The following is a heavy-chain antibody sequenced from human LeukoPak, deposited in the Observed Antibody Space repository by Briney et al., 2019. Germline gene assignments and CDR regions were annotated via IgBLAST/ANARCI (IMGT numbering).Heavy chain of an antibody. CDR2: INSDGSDT. D-gene: IGHD4-17*01. CDR3: ARSSAVTTLSLTY. CDR1: GLTFRNYW. J-gene: IGHJ4*02. Sequence: GGFLRLSCAASGLTFRNYWMHWVRQAPGKGLVWVSRINSDGSDTTYADSVKGRFTISRDNAKNTLYLQMNSLRVEDTAVYYCARSSAVTTLSLTYWGLGTLVTVSS. V-gene: IGHV3-74*01.